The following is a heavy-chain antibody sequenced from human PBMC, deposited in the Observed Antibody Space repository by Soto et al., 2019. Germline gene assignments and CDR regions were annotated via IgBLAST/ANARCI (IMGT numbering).Heavy chain of an antibody. CDR3: AKDQAVTTQYYYYMDV. D-gene: IGHD4-4*01. J-gene: IGHJ6*03. Sequence: GGSLRLSCAASGFTFSSYAMSWVRQAPGKGLEWVSAISGSGGSTYYADSVKGRFTISRDNSKNTLYLQMNSLRAEDTAVYYCAKDQAVTTQYYYYMDVWGKGTTVTVSS. CDR2: ISGSGGST. V-gene: IGHV3-23*01. CDR1: GFTFSSYA.